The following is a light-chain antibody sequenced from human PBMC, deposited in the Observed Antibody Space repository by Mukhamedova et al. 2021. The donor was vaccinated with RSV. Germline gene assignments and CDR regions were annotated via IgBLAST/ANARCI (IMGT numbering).Light chain of an antibody. V-gene: IGKV1-16*01. CDR3: QQYYNYPWT. J-gene: IGKJ1*01. Sequence: NYVSWYQQKPGKAPKSLIYASASLRSGVPSRFSGSQSGTYFTLTISGLQPEDFATYYCQQYYNYPWTFGQGTRV. CDR2: ASA. CDR1: NY.